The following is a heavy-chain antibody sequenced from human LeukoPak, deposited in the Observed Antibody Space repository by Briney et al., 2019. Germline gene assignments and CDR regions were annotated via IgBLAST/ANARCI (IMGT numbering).Heavy chain of an antibody. CDR2: ISYDGSNK. CDR1: GFTFSSYG. D-gene: IGHD3-9*01. J-gene: IGHJ4*02. CDR3: AKDSSSRYFDWLLDY. Sequence: GGSLRLSCAASGFTFSSYGMHWFRQAPGKGLEWVAVISYDGSNKYYADSVKGRFTISRDNSKNTLYLQMNSLRAEDTAVYYCAKDSSSRYFDWLLDYWGQGTLVTVSS. V-gene: IGHV3-30*18.